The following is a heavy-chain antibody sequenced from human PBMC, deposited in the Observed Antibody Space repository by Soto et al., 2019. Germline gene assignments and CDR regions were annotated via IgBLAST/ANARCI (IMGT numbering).Heavy chain of an antibody. CDR2: INSDGSST. V-gene: IGHV3-74*01. Sequence: EVQLVESGGGLVQSGGSLRLSCAASGFTFSSYWMHWVRQAPGKGLVWVSRINSDGSSTSYADSAKGRFTISRDNAKNKLYLQMISLRAEDTAVYYCARVYSSSSVMFDPWGQGTLVTVSS. CDR3: ARVYSSSSVMFDP. D-gene: IGHD6-6*01. CDR1: GFTFSSYW. J-gene: IGHJ5*02.